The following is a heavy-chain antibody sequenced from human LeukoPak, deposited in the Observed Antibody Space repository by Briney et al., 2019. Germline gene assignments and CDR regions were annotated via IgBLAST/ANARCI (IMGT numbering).Heavy chain of an antibody. Sequence: GGSLRLSCAASGFTFSSYAMHWVRQAPGKGLEWVAVISYDGSNKYYADSVKGRFTISRDNSKNMLYLQMNSLRAEDTAVYYCARDRYSSGWYPYYFDYWGQGTLVTVSS. CDR2: ISYDGSNK. CDR3: ARDRYSSGWYPYYFDY. V-gene: IGHV3-30-3*01. J-gene: IGHJ4*02. D-gene: IGHD6-19*01. CDR1: GFTFSSYA.